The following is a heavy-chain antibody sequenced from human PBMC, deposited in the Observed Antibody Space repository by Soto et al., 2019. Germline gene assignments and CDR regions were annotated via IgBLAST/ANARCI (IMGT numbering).Heavy chain of an antibody. CDR2: ISKSSRAI. J-gene: IGHJ5*02. V-gene: IGHV3-11*01. CDR1: GFSFSDYY. CDR3: ARGGSSFFEP. D-gene: IGHD6-13*01. Sequence: QVQLVESGGGLVKPAVSLRLSCAASGFSFSDYYMSWIRQAPGKGLEWISYISKSSRAISYADSVKGRFTISRDNANNSLYLQLNSLRVEDTAVYYCARGGSSFFEPWGQGTLVIVSS.